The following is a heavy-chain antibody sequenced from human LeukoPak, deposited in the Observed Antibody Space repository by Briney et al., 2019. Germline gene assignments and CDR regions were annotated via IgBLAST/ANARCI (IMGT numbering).Heavy chain of an antibody. V-gene: IGHV3-30*18. CDR1: GFTSSSYG. Sequence: GRSLRLSCAASGFTSSSYGMHWVRQAPGKGLEWVAVISYDGSNKYYADSVKGRFTISRDNSKNTLYLQMNSLRAEDTAVYYCAKPAYCGGDCYGYYFDYWGQGTLVTVSS. CDR2: ISYDGSNK. J-gene: IGHJ4*02. D-gene: IGHD2-21*02. CDR3: AKPAYCGGDCYGYYFDY.